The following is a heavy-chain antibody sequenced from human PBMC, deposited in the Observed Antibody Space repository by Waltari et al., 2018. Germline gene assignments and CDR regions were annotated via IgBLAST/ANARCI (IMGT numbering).Heavy chain of an antibody. Sequence: QVQLQESGPGLVKPSETLSLTCTVSGGSISSYHWSWIRQPPGKGLEWIGYIYYSGSTNYNPSLKSRVTISVDTSKTQFSLKLSSVTAADTAVYYCARTMATGAFDIWGQGTMVTVSS. V-gene: IGHV4-59*01. D-gene: IGHD5-12*01. CDR1: GGSISSYH. CDR2: IYYSGST. J-gene: IGHJ3*02. CDR3: ARTMATGAFDI.